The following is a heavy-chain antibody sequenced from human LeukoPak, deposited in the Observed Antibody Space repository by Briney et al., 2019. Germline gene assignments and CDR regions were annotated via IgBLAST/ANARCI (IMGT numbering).Heavy chain of an antibody. CDR3: ARSRSRYGDYHAFDI. D-gene: IGHD4-17*01. CDR2: IKQDGSEK. CDR1: GFTFSSYW. Sequence: GGSQRLSCAASGFTFSSYWMSWVRQAPGKGLEWVANIKQDGSEKYYVDSVKGRFTISRDNAKNSLYLQMNGLRAEDTAVYYCARSRSRYGDYHAFDIWGQGTMVTVSS. J-gene: IGHJ3*02. V-gene: IGHV3-7*01.